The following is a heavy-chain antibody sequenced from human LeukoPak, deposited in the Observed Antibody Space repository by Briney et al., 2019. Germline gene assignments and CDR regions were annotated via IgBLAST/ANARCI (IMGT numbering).Heavy chain of an antibody. V-gene: IGHV1-2*02. D-gene: IGHD3-22*01. CDR2: INPNSGGT. J-gene: IGHJ4*02. Sequence: ASVKVSCKASGYTFTGYYMHWVRQAPGQGLEWMGWINPNSGGTNYAQKFQGRVTMTRDTSISTAYMELSRLRSDDTAMYYCARDKIPYYYDSSAPRAFDYWGQGTLVTVSS. CDR3: ARDKIPYYYDSSAPRAFDY. CDR1: GYTFTGYY.